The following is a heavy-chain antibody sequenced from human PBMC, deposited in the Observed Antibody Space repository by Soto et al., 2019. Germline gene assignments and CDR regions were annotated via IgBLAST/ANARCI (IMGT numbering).Heavy chain of an antibody. CDR3: VKFTGQAYSYSHMDG. Sequence: EVQLLESGGGLVQPGGSLRLACAASGFNFGTYAMGWVRQAPGRGLEWVSSAGSGSSRYYADTVRGRFSVSRDTSKSTLYLEMISLRDEDTALSFCVKFTGQAYSYSHMDGWGKGPTVTVSS. J-gene: IGHJ6*03. CDR1: GFNFGTYA. CDR2: SAGSGSSR. V-gene: IGHV3-23*01.